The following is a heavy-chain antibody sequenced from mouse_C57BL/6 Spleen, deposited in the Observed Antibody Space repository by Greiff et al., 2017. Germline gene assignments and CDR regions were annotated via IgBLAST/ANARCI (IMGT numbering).Heavy chain of an antibody. V-gene: IGHV5-9*01. CDR3: ARHYYSNYYYYAMDY. J-gene: IGHJ4*01. CDR2: ISGGGGNT. CDR1: GFTFSSYT. Sequence: DVMLVESGGGLVKPGGSLKLSCAASGFTFSSYTMSWVRQTPEKRLEWVATISGGGGNTYYPDSVKGRFTISRDNAKNTLYLQMSSLRSEDTALYYCARHYYSNYYYYAMDYWGQGTSVTVSS. D-gene: IGHD2-5*01.